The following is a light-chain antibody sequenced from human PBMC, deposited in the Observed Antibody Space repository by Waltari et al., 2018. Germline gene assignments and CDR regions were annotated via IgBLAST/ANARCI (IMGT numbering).Light chain of an antibody. CDR2: GAS. J-gene: IGKJ2*01. CDR3: QQYNNWPLMYT. V-gene: IGKV3-15*01. CDR1: HSVSSN. Sequence: EIVMTQSPATLSVSPGERATLSCRASHSVSSNLAWYQQKPGQAPRLLIYGASTSATGIPATFSGSGSGTEFTLTISSLQSEDFAVYYCQQYNNWPLMYTFGQGTKLEIK.